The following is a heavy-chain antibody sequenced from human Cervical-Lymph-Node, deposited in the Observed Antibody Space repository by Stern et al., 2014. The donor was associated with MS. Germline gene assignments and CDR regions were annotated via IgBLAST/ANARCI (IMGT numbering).Heavy chain of an antibody. Sequence: EVQLVESGGGLVQPGGTLRLSCVASGFTFSSYAINWVRQAPGKGLQWVSAIVASGDRTSYADSVKGRFTISRDNSKNTVHLQMTRLRAEDTAMYFCALLATPTDYWGQGTLVAVSS. V-gene: IGHV3-23*04. CDR2: IVASGDRT. D-gene: IGHD2-15*01. CDR1: GFTFSSYA. CDR3: ALLATPTDY. J-gene: IGHJ4*02.